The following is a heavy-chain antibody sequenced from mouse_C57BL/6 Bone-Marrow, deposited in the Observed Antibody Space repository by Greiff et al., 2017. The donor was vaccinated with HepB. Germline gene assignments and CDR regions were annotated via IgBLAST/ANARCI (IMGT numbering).Heavy chain of an antibody. CDR2: IYPRSGNT. CDR1: GYTFTSYG. Sequence: VKLVESGAELARPGASVKLSCKASGYTFTSYGISWVKQRTGQGLEWIGEIYPRSGNTYYNEKFKGKATLTADKSSSTAYMELRSLTSEDSAVYFCAVDYAMDYWGQGTSVTVSS. J-gene: IGHJ4*01. V-gene: IGHV1-81*01. CDR3: AVDYAMDY.